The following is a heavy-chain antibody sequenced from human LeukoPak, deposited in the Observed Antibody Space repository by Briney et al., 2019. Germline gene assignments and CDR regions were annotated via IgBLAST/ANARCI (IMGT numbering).Heavy chain of an antibody. D-gene: IGHD6-13*01. Sequence: PGGSLRLSCAASGFTFDDYAMHWVRQAPGKGLEWVSGISWNSGSIGYADSVKGRFTISRDNAKNSLYLQMNSLRAEDTALYYCARKGGFSSSSWFFDYWGQGTLVTVSS. CDR3: ARKGGFSSSSWFFDY. J-gene: IGHJ4*02. V-gene: IGHV3-9*01. CDR2: ISWNSGSI. CDR1: GFTFDDYA.